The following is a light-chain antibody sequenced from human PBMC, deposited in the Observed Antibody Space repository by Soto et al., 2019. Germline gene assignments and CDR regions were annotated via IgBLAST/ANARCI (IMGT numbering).Light chain of an antibody. V-gene: IGKV3-11*01. CDR1: QTISNTF. J-gene: IGKJ4*01. CDR2: GVS. Sequence: DIMLTQSPCTLSLPPGERATLSCRAIQTISNTFLAWYQQRPGQAPRLLIYGVSNRAYGVLARCRGSGSWTNFTLTIASLEPDDFAVYYCQQRSNLPHLTFGGGTKVDI. CDR3: QQRSNLPHLT.